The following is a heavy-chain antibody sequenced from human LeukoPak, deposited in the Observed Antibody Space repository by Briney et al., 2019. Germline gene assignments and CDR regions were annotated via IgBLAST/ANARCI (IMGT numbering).Heavy chain of an antibody. J-gene: IGHJ6*03. CDR2: MNPNSGDT. V-gene: IGHV1-8*03. CDR3: ATSVMNYYYMDV. CDR1: GYTFTSYG. Sequence: ASVKVSCKASGYTFTSYGINWVRQATGQGLEWMGWMNPNSGDTDYAQNFQGRVTITRNTSISTAYMELSSLRSEDTAVYYCATSVMNYYYMDVWGKGTTVTVSS.